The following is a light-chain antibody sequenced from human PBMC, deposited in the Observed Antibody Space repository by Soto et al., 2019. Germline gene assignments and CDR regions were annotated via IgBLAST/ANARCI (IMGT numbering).Light chain of an antibody. V-gene: IGKV3-15*01. CDR1: QSVSYN. Sequence: EIVMTQSPATLSVSPGETATLSCRASQSVSYNLAWYQQKPGQAPRLLIYGASTRATGIPARFSGSGSGTEFTLTISSLQSEDFAVYYCQQYNNWPPWTFGQGTKVEIK. CDR3: QQYNNWPPWT. CDR2: GAS. J-gene: IGKJ1*01.